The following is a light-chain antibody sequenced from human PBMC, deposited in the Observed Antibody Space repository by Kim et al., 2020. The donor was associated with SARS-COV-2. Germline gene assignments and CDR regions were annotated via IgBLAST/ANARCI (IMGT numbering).Light chain of an antibody. Sequence: DIVMTQSPRSLPVTPGEPASISCRSSQSLLHSDGYNYLDWYLQKPGQSPQLLIYLGSNRASGVPDRFSGSGSGTDFTLKISRVEAEDVGVYYCMQVLQSLTFGGGTKVDIK. CDR3: MQVLQSLT. CDR1: QSLLHSDGYNY. V-gene: IGKV2-28*01. J-gene: IGKJ4*01. CDR2: LGS.